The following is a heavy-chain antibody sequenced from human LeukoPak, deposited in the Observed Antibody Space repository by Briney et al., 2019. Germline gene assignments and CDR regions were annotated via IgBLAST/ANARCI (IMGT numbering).Heavy chain of an antibody. D-gene: IGHD6-13*01. CDR2: ISYDGSNK. CDR3: AKLPKGYSSSLYYFDY. V-gene: IGHV3-30*18. J-gene: IGHJ4*02. CDR1: GSTFSSYG. Sequence: RGSLRLSCAASGSTFSSYGMHWVRQAPVKGLEWVAVISYDGSNKYYADSVKGRFTISRGNSKNTLYLQMNSLRAEDTAVYYCAKLPKGYSSSLYYFDYWGQGTLVTVSS.